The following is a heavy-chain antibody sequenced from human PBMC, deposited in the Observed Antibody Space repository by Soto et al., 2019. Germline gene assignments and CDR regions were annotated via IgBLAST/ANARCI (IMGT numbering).Heavy chain of an antibody. CDR3: ARVGYGLTRFDY. Sequence: SETLSLTCAVYGGSFSGYYWSWIRQPPGKGLEWIGEINHSGSTNYNPSLKSRVTISVDTSKNQFSLKLSSVTAADTAVYYCARVGYGLTRFDYWGQGTLVTVSS. J-gene: IGHJ4*02. CDR1: GGSFSGYY. V-gene: IGHV4-34*01. D-gene: IGHD5-18*01. CDR2: INHSGST.